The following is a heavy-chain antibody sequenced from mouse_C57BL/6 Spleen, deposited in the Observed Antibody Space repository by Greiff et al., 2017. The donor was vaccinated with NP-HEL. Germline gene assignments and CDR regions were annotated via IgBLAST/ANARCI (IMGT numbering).Heavy chain of an antibody. Sequence: QVQLQQPGAELVKPGASVKLSCKASGYTFTSYWMHWVKQRPGRGLEWIGRIDPNSGGNKYNEKFKSKATLTVDKPSSTAYMQLSSLTSEDSAVYYCATREIPTDDAWFAYWGQGTLVTVSA. CDR2: IDPNSGGN. V-gene: IGHV1-72*01. D-gene: IGHD5-1-1*01. CDR1: GYTFTSYW. J-gene: IGHJ3*01. CDR3: ATREIPTDDAWFAY.